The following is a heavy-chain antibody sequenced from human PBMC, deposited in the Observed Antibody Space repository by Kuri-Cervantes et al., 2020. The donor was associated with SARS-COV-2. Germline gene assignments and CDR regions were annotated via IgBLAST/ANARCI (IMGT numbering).Heavy chain of an antibody. CDR2: ISGSGGST. V-gene: IGHV3-23*01. D-gene: IGHD6-19*01. CDR1: GFTFSSYA. CDR3: AKGIAVATGYFDY. Sequence: GGSLRLSCAVSGFTFSSYAMSWVRQSPGKGLEWVSAISGSGGSTYYADSVKGRFTISRDNSKNTLYLQMTSLRAEDTALYYCAKGIAVATGYFDYWGQGTLVTVSS. J-gene: IGHJ4*02.